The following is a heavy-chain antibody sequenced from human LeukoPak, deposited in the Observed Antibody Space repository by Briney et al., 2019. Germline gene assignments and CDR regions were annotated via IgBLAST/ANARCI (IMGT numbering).Heavy chain of an antibody. D-gene: IGHD3-22*01. CDR3: ARLYDSSGPNDY. CDR2: ISGSSVSI. J-gene: IGHJ4*02. Sequence: GGSLRLSCAASGFSFYSYAMTWVRQAPGKGLQWVSAISGSSVSIYYADSVKGRFTISRDNAKNSLYLQMNSLRAEDTAVYYCARLYDSSGPNDYWGQGTLVTVSS. V-gene: IGHV3-23*01. CDR1: GFSFYSYA.